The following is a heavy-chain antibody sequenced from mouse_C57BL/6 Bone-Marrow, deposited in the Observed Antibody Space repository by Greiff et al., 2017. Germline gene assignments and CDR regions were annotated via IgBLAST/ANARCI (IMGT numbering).Heavy chain of an antibody. J-gene: IGHJ2*01. CDR2: INPSSGYT. CDR3: AVYYGSSYVAEGY. CDR1: GYTFTSYW. D-gene: IGHD1-1*01. Sequence: QVQLQQSGAELAKPGASVKLSCKASGYTFTSYWMHWVKQRPGQGLEWIGYINPSSGYTKYNQKFKDKATLTADKSSSKAYMQLSSLTYEDSAVYYCAVYYGSSYVAEGYWGKGTTLTVSS. V-gene: IGHV1-7*01.